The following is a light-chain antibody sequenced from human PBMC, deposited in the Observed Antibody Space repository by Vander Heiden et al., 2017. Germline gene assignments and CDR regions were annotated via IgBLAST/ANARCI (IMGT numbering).Light chain of an antibody. J-gene: IGLJ2*01. CDR2: DVT. CDR3: VADVGPGGRV. V-gene: IGLV2-14*03. Sequence: SALSQPASVSGSPGSSFTISWAGTSSDVGGYASVYCHHPHPGKAPTLISYDVTKRSSGVTNRFSGSKSGNTASLTISVRKAEDEADYYFVADVGPGGRVFGGGTKLTVL. CDR1: SSDVGGYAS.